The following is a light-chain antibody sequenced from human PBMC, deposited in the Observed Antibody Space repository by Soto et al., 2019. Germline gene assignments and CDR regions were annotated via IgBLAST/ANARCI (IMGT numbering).Light chain of an antibody. CDR3: SSFTSINTGV. Sequence: QSVLTQPASVSGSPGQSITISCTGTSSDVGGYNYVSWYQQHPGKAPKLMIYEVSNRPSGVSNRFFGSKSGNTASLTISGLQTEDEADYCCSSFTSINTGVFGGGTKLTVL. CDR2: EVS. V-gene: IGLV2-14*01. J-gene: IGLJ3*02. CDR1: SSDVGGYNY.